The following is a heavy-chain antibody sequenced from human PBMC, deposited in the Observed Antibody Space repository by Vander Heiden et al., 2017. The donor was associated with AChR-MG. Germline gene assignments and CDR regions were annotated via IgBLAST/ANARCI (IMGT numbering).Heavy chain of an antibody. CDR3: AREFLYYDFWSGYPSYYYGMDV. CDR1: GHTFTSYD. J-gene: IGHJ6*02. CDR2: MNPNSGNT. D-gene: IGHD3-3*01. V-gene: IGHV1-8*01. Sequence: QVQLVQSGAEVKKPGAAGKVSCKASGHTFTSYDVNWVGQAAGQGLEWREWMNPNSGNTGYAQKFQGRVTMTRNTSISTAYMELSSLRSEDTAVYYCAREFLYYDFWSGYPSYYYGMDVWGQGTTVTVSS.